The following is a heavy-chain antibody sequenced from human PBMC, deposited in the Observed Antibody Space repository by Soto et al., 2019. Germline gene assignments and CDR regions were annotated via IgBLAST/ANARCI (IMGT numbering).Heavy chain of an antibody. CDR3: ARGFAGPWGWFDP. V-gene: IGHV1-46*01. J-gene: IGHJ5*02. D-gene: IGHD7-27*01. CDR1: GYTFTRYY. CDR2: INPTNGST. Sequence: ASVKVSCKASGYTFTRYYLHWVRQAPGQRLEWMGGINPTNGSTSYAQKFQGRVTMTRDTSASTAYMELSSLRSEDTAVYYCARGFAGPWGWFDPWGQGTLVTVSS.